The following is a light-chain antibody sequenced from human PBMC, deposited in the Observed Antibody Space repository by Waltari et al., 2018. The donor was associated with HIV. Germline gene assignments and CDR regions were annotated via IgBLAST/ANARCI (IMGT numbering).Light chain of an antibody. CDR3: SSYTDSSVI. V-gene: IGLV2-14*01. CDR1: RSDIGNYNY. Sequence: QSALTQPASVSGSPGQSLTISCTGARSDIGNYNYVSWYQHPPGIAPKLIIYEDNNRPAGVSNRFSGSKSGKTASLTISGLQAEDESDYYCSSYTDSSVIFGGGTKVTVL. CDR2: EDN. J-gene: IGLJ2*01.